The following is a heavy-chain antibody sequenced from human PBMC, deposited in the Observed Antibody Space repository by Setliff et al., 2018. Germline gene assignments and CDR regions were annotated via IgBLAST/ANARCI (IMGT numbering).Heavy chain of an antibody. V-gene: IGHV1-69*05. CDR2: INPIFGTA. D-gene: IGHD2-8*02. CDR1: GGTLSNSA. J-gene: IGHJ6*03. CDR3: ATERGLVVSATDYYYYMDV. Sequence: WASVKVSCKASGGTLSNSAINWVRQAPGQGLEWMGGINPIFGTADYTQNFQGRLTITTDESTSTAYMQLSSLRSEDTAIYYCATERGLVVSATDYYYYMDVWGKGTTVTV.